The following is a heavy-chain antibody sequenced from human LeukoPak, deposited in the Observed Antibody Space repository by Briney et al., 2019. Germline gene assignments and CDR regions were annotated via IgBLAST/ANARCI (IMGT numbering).Heavy chain of an antibody. Sequence: PSETLSLTCTVSGGSISSYYWSWIRQPPGKGLEWIGYIYYSGSTNYNPSLRSRVTISVDTSKNQFSLKLSSVTAADTAVYYCAREMPTVTPYYYYGMGVWGQGTTVTVSS. CDR3: AREMPTVTPYYYYGMGV. J-gene: IGHJ6*02. CDR1: GGSISSYY. D-gene: IGHD4-17*01. CDR2: IYYSGST. V-gene: IGHV4-59*01.